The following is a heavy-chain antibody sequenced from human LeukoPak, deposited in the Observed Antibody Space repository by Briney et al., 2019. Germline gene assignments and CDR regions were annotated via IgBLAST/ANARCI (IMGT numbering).Heavy chain of an antibody. Sequence: SVKVSCKASGYTFTGYYMHWVRQAPGQGLEWMGGIIPIFGTANYAQKFQGRVTITTDESTSTAYMELSSLRSEDTAVYYCARAIVPAAIGFSAFDIWGQGTMVTVSS. CDR3: ARAIVPAAIGFSAFDI. CDR1: GYTFTGYY. D-gene: IGHD2-2*01. CDR2: IIPIFGTA. J-gene: IGHJ3*02. V-gene: IGHV1-69*05.